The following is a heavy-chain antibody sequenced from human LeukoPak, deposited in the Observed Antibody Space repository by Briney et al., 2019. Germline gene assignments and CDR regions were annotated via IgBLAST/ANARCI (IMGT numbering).Heavy chain of an antibody. Sequence: PSETLSLTCAVSGGSISSGGYSWSWIRQPPGKGLEWIGYIYHTGSTYYNPSLKSRVTISVDRSKNQFSLKLSSVTAADTAVYYCARGDSVVDAFDIWGQGTMVTVSS. J-gene: IGHJ3*02. CDR2: IYHTGST. CDR1: GGSISSGGYS. CDR3: ARGDSVVDAFDI. D-gene: IGHD2-21*02. V-gene: IGHV4-30-2*01.